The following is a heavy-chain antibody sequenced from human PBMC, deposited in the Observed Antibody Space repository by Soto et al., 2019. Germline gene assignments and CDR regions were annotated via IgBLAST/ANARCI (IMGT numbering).Heavy chain of an antibody. CDR3: AHQLLLPAEGDFWSGFYFDY. V-gene: IGHV2-5*02. J-gene: IGHJ4*02. CDR1: GFSLSTSGVG. D-gene: IGHD3-3*01. Sequence: SGPTLVKPTQTLTLTCTFSGFSLSTSGVGVGWIRQPPGKALEWLALSYWDDDKRYRPSLKGRLTITKDTSKNQVVLTMTNMDPVDTATYYCAHQLLLPAEGDFWSGFYFDYWGQGTLVTVSS. CDR2: SYWDDDK.